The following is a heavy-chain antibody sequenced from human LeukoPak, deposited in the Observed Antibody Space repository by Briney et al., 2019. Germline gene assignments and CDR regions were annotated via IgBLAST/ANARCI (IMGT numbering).Heavy chain of an antibody. J-gene: IGHJ6*03. CDR2: INPNSGGT. V-gene: IGHV1-2*02. CDR1: GYTFTTYD. Sequence: ASVKVSCKASGYTFTTYDINWVRQATGQGLEWMGWINPNSGGTNYAQKFQGRVTMTRDTSISTAYMELSRLRSDDTAVYYCAREGVAVAGYYYYYYMDVWGKGTTVTVSS. D-gene: IGHD6-19*01. CDR3: AREGVAVAGYYYYYYMDV.